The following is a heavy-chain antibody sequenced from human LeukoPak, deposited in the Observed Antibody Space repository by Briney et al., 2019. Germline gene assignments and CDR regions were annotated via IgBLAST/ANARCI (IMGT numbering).Heavy chain of an antibody. CDR3: ARGYSSGRYMVY. CDR2: ISAYSGNT. D-gene: IGHD6-19*01. J-gene: IGHJ4*02. V-gene: IGHV1-18*01. CDR1: GGTFSSYA. Sequence: ASVKVSCKASGGTFSSYAISWVRQAPGQGLEWMGWISAYSGNTNYAQKLQGRVTMTTDTSTSTAYMELRSLRSDDTAVYYCARGYSSGRYMVYWGQGALVTVSS.